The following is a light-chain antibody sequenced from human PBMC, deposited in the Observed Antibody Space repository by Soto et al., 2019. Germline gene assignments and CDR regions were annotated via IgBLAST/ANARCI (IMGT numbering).Light chain of an antibody. J-gene: IGKJ5*01. V-gene: IGKV1-27*01. Sequence: DIQMTQSPSSLSASVGDRVTITCRASQGIRHYLAWYQQKPGKVPKLLIYEASNLQSGVPSRFRGSGFGTDFTLTISSLQPEDSAIYYCQQADTFPITFGQGTRLEIK. CDR3: QQADTFPIT. CDR1: QGIRHY. CDR2: EAS.